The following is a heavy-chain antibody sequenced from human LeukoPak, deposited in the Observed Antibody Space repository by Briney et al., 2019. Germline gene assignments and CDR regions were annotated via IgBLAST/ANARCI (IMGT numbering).Heavy chain of an antibody. CDR3: ATSIIAVAPERDY. CDR2: ISSSSSYI. J-gene: IGHJ4*02. CDR1: GFTFSSYS. D-gene: IGHD6-19*01. Sequence: GGSLRLSCAASGFTFSSYSMNWVRQAPGKGLEWVSSISSSSSYIYYADSVKGRFTISRDNAKNSLYLQMNSLRAEDTAVYYCATSIIAVAPERDYWGQGTLVTVSS. V-gene: IGHV3-21*01.